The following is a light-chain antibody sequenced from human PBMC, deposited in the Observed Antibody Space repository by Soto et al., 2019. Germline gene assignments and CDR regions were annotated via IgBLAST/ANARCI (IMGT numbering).Light chain of an antibody. V-gene: IGLV2-14*01. CDR3: NSYTSSTSRPYV. CDR1: TNDVGGYNY. J-gene: IGLJ1*01. CDR2: EVS. Sequence: QSVLTQPASVSGSPGQSITISCTGTTNDVGGYNYVSWYQQHPGKAPKLLIFEVSSRPSGVPNRFSGSKSGNTASLTISALQAEDEADYFCNSYTSSTSRPYVFGTGTKVTVL.